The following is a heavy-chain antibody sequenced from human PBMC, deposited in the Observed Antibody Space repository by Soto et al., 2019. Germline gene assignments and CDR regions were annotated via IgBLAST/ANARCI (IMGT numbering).Heavy chain of an antibody. J-gene: IGHJ4*02. V-gene: IGHV4-4*07. CDR1: GGSISSYY. CDR3: ARANDITPSE. CDR2: IHTSGST. D-gene: IGHD1-20*01. Sequence: PETLSLTCTLSGGSISSYYRTWIRQPAGKGLEWIGRIHTSGSTNYNPSLKSRVTMSVDTSKKQFSLKVSSVTAADTAVYYCARANDITPSEWGQGTLVNVSS.